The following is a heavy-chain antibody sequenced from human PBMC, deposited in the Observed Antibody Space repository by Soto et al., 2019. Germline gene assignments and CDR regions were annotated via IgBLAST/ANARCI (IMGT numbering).Heavy chain of an antibody. CDR3: AREGQMPQHFGMDV. CDR2: IYYSGNT. D-gene: IGHD3-3*01. V-gene: IGHV4-61*08. Sequence: SETLSLTCTVSGGSVSSGDYYWSWFRQPPGKGLEWIGYIYYSGNTNYNPSLKSRVIISVDTSKNLFSLKLTSVTAADTALYYCAREGQMPQHFGMDVWGQGIQVT. J-gene: IGHJ6*02. CDR1: GGSVSSGDYY.